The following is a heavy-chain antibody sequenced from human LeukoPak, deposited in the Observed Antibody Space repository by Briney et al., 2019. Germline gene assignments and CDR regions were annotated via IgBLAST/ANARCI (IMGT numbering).Heavy chain of an antibody. CDR3: AKGTFTYYYDSSADAFDI. V-gene: IGHV3-7*03. CDR1: GFTFSSYW. Sequence: GGSLRLSCAASGFTFSSYWMSWVHQAPGKGLEWVANIKQDGSEKYYVDSVKGRFTISRDNAKNSLYLQMNSLRAEDTAVYYCAKGTFTYYYDSSADAFDIWGQGTMVTVSS. D-gene: IGHD3-22*01. J-gene: IGHJ3*02. CDR2: IKQDGSEK.